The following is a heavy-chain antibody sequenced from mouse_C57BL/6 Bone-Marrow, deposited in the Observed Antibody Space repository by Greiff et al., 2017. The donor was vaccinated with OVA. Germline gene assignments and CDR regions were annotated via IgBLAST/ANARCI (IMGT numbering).Heavy chain of an antibody. CDR1: GYTFTDYE. J-gene: IGHJ2*01. CDR2: IDPETGGT. CDR3: TREGYYYGLYYFDY. V-gene: IGHV1-15*01. D-gene: IGHD1-1*01. Sequence: QVQLQQSGAELVRPGASVTLSCKASGYTFTDYEMHWVKQTPVHGLEWIGAIDPETGGTAYNQKFKGKAILTADKSSSTAYMELRSLTSEDSAVYYCTREGYYYGLYYFDYWGQGTTLTVSS.